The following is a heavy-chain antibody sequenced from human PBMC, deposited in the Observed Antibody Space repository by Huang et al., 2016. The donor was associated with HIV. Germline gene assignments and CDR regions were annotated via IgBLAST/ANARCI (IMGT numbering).Heavy chain of an antibody. CDR2: ISDDGDT. J-gene: IGHJ4*02. V-gene: IGHV3-53*01. Sequence: EVQLVESGGGLIQPGGSLRLSCAASGFIVSRNYMSWVRQAPGKGLEWVSLISDDGDTYYAYSVKGRFTMSRDDSQNTLFLHIDSLRVDDTALYYCTRDRRRNWGDPYSDQWGQGTLVTVSS. CDR1: GFIVSRNY. D-gene: IGHD7-27*01. CDR3: TRDRRRNWGDPYSDQ.